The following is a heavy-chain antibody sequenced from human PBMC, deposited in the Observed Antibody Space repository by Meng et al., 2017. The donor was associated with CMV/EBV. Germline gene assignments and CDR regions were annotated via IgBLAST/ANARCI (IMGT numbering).Heavy chain of an antibody. J-gene: IGHJ6*02. V-gene: IGHV1-18*01. Sequence: ASVKVSCKASGYTFTSYGISWVRQAPGQGLEWMGWISAYNGNTNYAQKLQGRVTMTTDTSTSTAYMELRSLRSDDTAVYYCARDVVFDNWNHYYYGMDVWGQGTTVTVSS. CDR3: ARDVVFDNWNHYYYGMDV. CDR1: GYTFTSYG. D-gene: IGHD1-20*01. CDR2: ISAYNGNT.